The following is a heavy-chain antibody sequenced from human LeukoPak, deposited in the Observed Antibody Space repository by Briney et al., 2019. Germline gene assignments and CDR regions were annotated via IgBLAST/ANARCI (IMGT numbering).Heavy chain of an antibody. J-gene: IGHJ4*02. V-gene: IGHV3-21*01. CDR2: ITQGSDYI. D-gene: IGHD3-10*01. CDR1: GFTFSSYS. Sequence: GGSLRLSCAASGFTFSSYSMNWVRPAPGKGLEWVSSITQGSDYIYYADSVKGRFIVSRDNAKNSLYLQMNSLRAEDTAMYYCARDLNFYGSGRGVDYWSQGTLVTVSS. CDR3: ARDLNFYGSGRGVDY.